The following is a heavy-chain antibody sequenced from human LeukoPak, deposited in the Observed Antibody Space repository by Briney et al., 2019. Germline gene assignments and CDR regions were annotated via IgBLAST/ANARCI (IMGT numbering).Heavy chain of an antibody. CDR2: ISGSGEST. D-gene: IGHD3-10*02. CDR1: GFTLSSYA. CDR3: AKDTPLCYFDY. V-gene: IGHV3-23*01. Sequence: GGSLRLSCAASGFTLSSYAMSWVRQAPGKGLEWVSGISGSGESTYYADSVKGRFTISRDNSKNTLYLQMNSLRADDTAVYYCAKDTPLCYFDYWGQGTLVTVSS. J-gene: IGHJ4*02.